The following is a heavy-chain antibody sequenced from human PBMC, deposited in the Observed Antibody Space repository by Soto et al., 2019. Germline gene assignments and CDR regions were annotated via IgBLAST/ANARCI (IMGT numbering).Heavy chain of an antibody. CDR1: GGTFSSYA. J-gene: IGHJ4*02. V-gene: IGHV1-69*13. CDR3: ARGGFQYLVVPAAMSD. D-gene: IGHD2-2*01. Sequence: GASVKVSCKASGGTFSSYAISWVRQAPGQGLEWMGGIIPIFGTANYAQKFQGRVTITADESTSTAYMELSSLRSEDTAVYYCARGGFQYLVVPAAMSDWGQGTLVTVSS. CDR2: IIPIFGTA.